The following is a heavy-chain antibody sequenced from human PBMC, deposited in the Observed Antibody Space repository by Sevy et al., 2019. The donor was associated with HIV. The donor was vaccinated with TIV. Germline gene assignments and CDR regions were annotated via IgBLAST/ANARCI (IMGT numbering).Heavy chain of an antibody. D-gene: IGHD3-22*01. Sequence: GGSLRLSCAASGFTFSDYYMSWIRQAPGKGLEWVSYISSSGSTIYYADSVKGRFTISRDNAKNSLYLQMNSLRAEDTAVYYCARVAYDSSGSYYFDYWGQGTLVTVSS. V-gene: IGHV3-11*01. CDR3: ARVAYDSSGSYYFDY. CDR1: GFTFSDYY. CDR2: ISSSGSTI. J-gene: IGHJ4*02.